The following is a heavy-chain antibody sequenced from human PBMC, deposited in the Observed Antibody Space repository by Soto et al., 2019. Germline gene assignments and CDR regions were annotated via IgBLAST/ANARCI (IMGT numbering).Heavy chain of an antibody. J-gene: IGHJ5*02. CDR3: ARVEYSANWFDP. CDR1: GGSISSGGYY. CDR2: IYYSGST. V-gene: IGHV4-31*03. D-gene: IGHD6-6*01. Sequence: SETLSLTCTVSGGSISSGGYYWSWIRQHPGKGLEWIGYIYYSGSTYYNPSLKSRVTISVDTSKNQFSLKLSSVTAADTAVYYCARVEYSANWFDPWAREPWSPSPQ.